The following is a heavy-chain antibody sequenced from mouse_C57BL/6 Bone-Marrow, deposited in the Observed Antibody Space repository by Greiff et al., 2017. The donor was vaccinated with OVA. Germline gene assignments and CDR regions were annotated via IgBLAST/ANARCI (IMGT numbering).Heavy chain of an antibody. CDR1: GYTFTSYW. D-gene: IGHD2-5*01. J-gene: IGHJ4*01. CDR2: IYPGSGST. Sequence: QVQLQQSGAELVKPGASVKMSCKASGYTFTSYWITWVKQRPGQGLEWIGDIYPGSGSTNYKEKFKSKATLSVDTSARTAYMQLSSRTSEDSAVYYCARRYSNYGYAMDYWGQGTSVTVSS. V-gene: IGHV1-55*01. CDR3: ARRYSNYGYAMDY.